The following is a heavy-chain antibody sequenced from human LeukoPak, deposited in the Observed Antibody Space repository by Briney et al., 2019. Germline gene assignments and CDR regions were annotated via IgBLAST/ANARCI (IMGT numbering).Heavy chain of an antibody. V-gene: IGHV4-39*07. CDR2: IYYSGST. CDR1: GGSISSSSYY. D-gene: IGHD5-12*01. CDR3: ARSGVARHYMDV. J-gene: IGHJ6*03. Sequence: PSETLSLTRTVAGGSISSSSYYWGWLRQPPGKGLEWIGSIYYSGSTYYNPSLKSRFTISVDTSKNQFSLKLSSVTAADTAVYYCARSGVARHYMDVWGKGTTVTVSS.